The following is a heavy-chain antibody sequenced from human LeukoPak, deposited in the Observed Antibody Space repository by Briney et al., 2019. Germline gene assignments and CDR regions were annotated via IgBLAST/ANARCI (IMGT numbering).Heavy chain of an antibody. J-gene: IGHJ6*03. CDR2: INPNSGGT. Sequence: ASVKVSCKASGYTFTGYYMHWVRQAPGQGLEWMGWINPNSGGTNYAQKFQGRVTMTRDTSISTAYMELSRLRSDDTAVYYCARGLSKPDYYYYMDVWGKGTTVTVSS. V-gene: IGHV1-2*02. CDR1: GYTFTGYY. D-gene: IGHD1-14*01. CDR3: ARGLSKPDYYYYMDV.